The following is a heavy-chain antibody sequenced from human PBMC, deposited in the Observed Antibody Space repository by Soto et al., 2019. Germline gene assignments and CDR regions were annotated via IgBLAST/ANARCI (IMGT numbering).Heavy chain of an antibody. D-gene: IGHD3-3*01. CDR2: IIPIFGTA. CDR1: GGTFSSYA. V-gene: IGHV1-69*13. CDR3: ARGKQTEWLLYYGMDV. Sequence: ASVKVSCKASGGTFSSYAISWVRQAPGQGLEWMGGIIPIFGTANYAQKFQGRVTITADESTSTAYMELSSLRSEDTAVYYCARGKQTEWLLYYGMDVWGQGTTVTVSS. J-gene: IGHJ6*02.